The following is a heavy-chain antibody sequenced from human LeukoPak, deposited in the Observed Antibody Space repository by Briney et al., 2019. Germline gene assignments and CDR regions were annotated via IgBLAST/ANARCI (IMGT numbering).Heavy chain of an antibody. D-gene: IGHD3-9*01. Sequence: GGSLRLSCAASGFTFSSYSMNWVRQAPGKGLEWVSSISSSSSYIYYADSVKGRFTISRDNAKNSLYLQMNSLRAEDTAVYYCARQKDDILTGYNWFDPWGQGTLVTVSS. CDR1: GFTFSSYS. CDR3: ARQKDDILTGYNWFDP. J-gene: IGHJ5*02. V-gene: IGHV3-21*04. CDR2: ISSSSSYI.